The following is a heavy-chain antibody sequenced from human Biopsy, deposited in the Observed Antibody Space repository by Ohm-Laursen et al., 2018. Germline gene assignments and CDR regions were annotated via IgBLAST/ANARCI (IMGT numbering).Heavy chain of an antibody. CDR3: ARAGVGSDGTDSYYYGMDV. CDR1: GYAFIGSY. V-gene: IGHV1-46*01. CDR2: ISPSGATT. D-gene: IGHD5-24*01. J-gene: IGHJ6*02. Sequence: AASVKVSCKASGYAFIGSYIHWVRQAPGQGLEWMGVISPSGATTSSSQKFQGRITMTRDTSTGTVYMDLNSLGSEDTAVYYCARAGVGSDGTDSYYYGMDVWGPGTTVTVSS.